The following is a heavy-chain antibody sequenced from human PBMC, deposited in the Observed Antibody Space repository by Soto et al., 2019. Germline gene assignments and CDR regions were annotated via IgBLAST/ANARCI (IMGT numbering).Heavy chain of an antibody. J-gene: IGHJ5*02. CDR2: INPHDGST. D-gene: IGHD3-3*01. CDR1: GDTFTSYY. CDR3: ARSSGGNFGIIIEGSNWFDP. V-gene: IGHV1-46*01. Sequence: QVRLVQSGAEVRRPGASVKVSCKAPGDTFTSYYLNWVRQAPGQGLEWMGVINPHDGSTKYAQKFQGRVTMTRDTSRSTVYMELRSLRSDDTAIYYCARSSGGNFGIIIEGSNWFDPWGQGTLVTVSS.